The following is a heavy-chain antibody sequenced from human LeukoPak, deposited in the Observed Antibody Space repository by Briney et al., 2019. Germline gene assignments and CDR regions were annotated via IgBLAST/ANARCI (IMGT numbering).Heavy chain of an antibody. CDR2: IYTSGST. D-gene: IGHD3-22*01. J-gene: IGHJ4*02. CDR1: GGSISSYY. CDR3: ALRGYDSSGKESDY. V-gene: IGHV4-4*08. Sequence: KPSETMSLTCTVSGGSISSYYWSWIRQPPGKGLEWIGYIYTSGSTNYNPSLKSRVTMSVDTSKNQFSLKLSSVTAADTAVYYCALRGYDSSGKESDYWGQGTLVTVSS.